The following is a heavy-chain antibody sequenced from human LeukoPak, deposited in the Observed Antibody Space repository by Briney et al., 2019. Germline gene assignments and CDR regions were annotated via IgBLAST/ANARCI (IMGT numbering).Heavy chain of an antibody. CDR1: GFTFSSYA. CDR2: ISGSGGST. V-gene: IGHV3-23*01. J-gene: IGHJ4*02. D-gene: IGHD3-3*01. CDR3: AKPGEEDFWSGYHYFDY. Sequence: GGSLKLSCAASGFTFSSYAMSWVRQAPGKGLEWVSAISGSGGSTYYADSVKGRFTISRDNSKNTLYLQMNSLRAEDTAVYYCAKPGEEDFWSGYHYFDYWGQGTLVTVSS.